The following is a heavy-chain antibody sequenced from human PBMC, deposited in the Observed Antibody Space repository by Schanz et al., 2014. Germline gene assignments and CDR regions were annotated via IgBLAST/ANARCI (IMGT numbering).Heavy chain of an antibody. CDR3: ARGGGPEDVFDI. Sequence: QVQLVQSGAEVKKPGASVKVSCKASGYTFVSYSMHWVRQAPGQGLEWMGMINPSGGSTTYAQKFQGRVTMTRDTSTSTVYMDLSSLRSEDTAVYSCARGGGPEDVFDIWGQGTILTVSS. CDR2: INPSGGST. J-gene: IGHJ3*02. V-gene: IGHV1-46*01. D-gene: IGHD5-12*01. CDR1: GYTFVSYS.